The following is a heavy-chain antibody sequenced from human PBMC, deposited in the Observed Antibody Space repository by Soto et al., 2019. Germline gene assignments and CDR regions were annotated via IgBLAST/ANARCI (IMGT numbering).Heavy chain of an antibody. CDR1: GGSFSGYY. V-gene: IGHV4-34*01. CDR2: VNHSGST. J-gene: IGHJ6*03. Sequence: SETLSLTCAVYGGSFSGYYWSWIRQPPGKGLEWIGEVNHSGSTNYNPSLKSRVTISVDTSKNQFSLKLSSVTAADTAVYYCARGRGESYDILTGYPFYYYYYYMDVWGKGTTVTVSS. D-gene: IGHD3-9*01. CDR3: ARGRGESYDILTGYPFYYYYYYMDV.